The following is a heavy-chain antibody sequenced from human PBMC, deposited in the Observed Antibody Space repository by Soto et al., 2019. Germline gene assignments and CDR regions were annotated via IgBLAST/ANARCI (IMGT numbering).Heavy chain of an antibody. Sequence: GGSLRLSCAASGLTFSNSAMTWVRQAPGKGLEWVSVIGGAGSNIYYADSVEGRFTVSRDDSKNTLYLRMDSLRVEDTAVYFCSKDFVGRRGADNAFALWGQGTMVTVSS. CDR1: GLTFSNSA. CDR3: SKDFVGRRGADNAFAL. CDR2: IGGAGSNI. J-gene: IGHJ3*01. V-gene: IGHV3-23*01. D-gene: IGHD1-20*01.